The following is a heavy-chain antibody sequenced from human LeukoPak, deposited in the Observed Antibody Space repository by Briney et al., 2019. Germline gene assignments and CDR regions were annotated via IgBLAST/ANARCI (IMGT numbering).Heavy chain of an antibody. V-gene: IGHV3-30*03. CDR3: AGGRTTDDAFDI. J-gene: IGHJ3*02. Sequence: PGGSLRLSCAASGFTVSSNYMSWVRQAPGKGLEWVAVISYDGSNKYYADSVKGRFTISRDNSKNTLYLQMNSLRAEDTAVYYCAGGRTTDDAFDIWGQGTMVTVSS. CDR2: ISYDGSNK. CDR1: GFTVSSNY. D-gene: IGHD4-17*01.